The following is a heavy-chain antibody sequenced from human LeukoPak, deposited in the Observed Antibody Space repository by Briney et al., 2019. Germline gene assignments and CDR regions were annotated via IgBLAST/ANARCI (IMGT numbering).Heavy chain of an antibody. J-gene: IGHJ3*02. CDR3: ARGSEWIQPRAFDI. CDR1: GYTFTSYA. D-gene: IGHD5-18*01. CDR2: INTNTGNP. V-gene: IGHV7-4-1*02. Sequence: ASVKVSCKASGYTFTSYAMNWVRQAPGQGLEWMGWINTNTGNPTYAQGFTGRFVFSLDTSVSTAYLQISSLKAEDTAVYYCARGSEWIQPRAFDIWGQGTMVTVSS.